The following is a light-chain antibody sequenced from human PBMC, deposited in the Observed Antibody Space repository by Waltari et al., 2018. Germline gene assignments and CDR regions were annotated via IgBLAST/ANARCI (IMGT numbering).Light chain of an antibody. CDR2: DAS. CDR3: QQRSNWPLDST. J-gene: IGKJ5*01. V-gene: IGKV3-11*01. Sequence: EIVLTQSPATLSLSPGERATLSCRASQSISSYLAWYQQKPGQAPRLLIYDASTRATGIPARFSGSGSGTDFTLTIISLEPEDFAIYYCQQRSNWPLDSTFGQGTRLEIK. CDR1: QSISSY.